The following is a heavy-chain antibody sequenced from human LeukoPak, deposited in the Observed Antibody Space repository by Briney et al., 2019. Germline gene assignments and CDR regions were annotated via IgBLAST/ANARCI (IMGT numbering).Heavy chain of an antibody. D-gene: IGHD3-22*01. CDR2: IRPYNGST. CDR3: ARDVEMYYDSSAFGDY. CDR1: GYTFTSYG. Sequence: ASVKVSYKASGYTFTSYGISWVRQAPGQGLEWMGWIRPYNGSTNYAQKLQGRVTMTTDTSTSTAYMELRSLRSDDTAIYYCARDVEMYYDSSAFGDYWGQGTLVTVSS. J-gene: IGHJ4*02. V-gene: IGHV1-18*01.